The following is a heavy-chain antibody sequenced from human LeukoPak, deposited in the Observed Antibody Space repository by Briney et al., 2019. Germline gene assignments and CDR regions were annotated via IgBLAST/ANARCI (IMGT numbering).Heavy chain of an antibody. CDR2: IHSSGAT. J-gene: IGHJ5*02. CDR3: AKDLYGSDWYNYFDP. V-gene: IGHV3-66*03. CDR1: GFTGSNNY. Sequence: PGGSLRLSCAASGFTGSNNYVSWVRQAPGMGLEWVSAIHSSGATCYADSVKGRFTISRDNSKNTLYLQMNSLTTEDTAVYHCAKDLYGSDWYNYFDPWGQGALVTVSS. D-gene: IGHD6-19*01.